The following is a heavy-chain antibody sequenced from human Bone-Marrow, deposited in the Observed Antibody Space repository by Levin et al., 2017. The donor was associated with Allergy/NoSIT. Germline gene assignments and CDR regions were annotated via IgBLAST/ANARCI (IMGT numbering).Heavy chain of an antibody. J-gene: IGHJ6*02. CDR1: GYTFTDYY. V-gene: IGHV1-2*02. Sequence: ASVKVSCKASGYTFTDYYIHWVRQAPGQGLESMGWINPASGGTNYAQKFQGRVTMTRDTSISTAYMELSRLRFDDTAVYYCARDQGYYYYGLNVWGQGTSVTVSS. CDR2: INPASGGT. CDR3: ARDQGYYYYGLNV.